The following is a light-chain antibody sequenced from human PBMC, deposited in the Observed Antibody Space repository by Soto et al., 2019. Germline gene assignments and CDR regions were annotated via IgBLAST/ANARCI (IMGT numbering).Light chain of an antibody. CDR2: KSS. J-gene: IGKJ1*01. CDR3: QQYNSYPWT. Sequence: DIQMTQSPSTLSASVGDRVTITCRASQSISNWLAWYQQKPGKAPKLLIYKSSSLESGFPSRFSGSGSGTEFTFTISILQPDDFATYCCQQYNSYPWTFGQGTKVDIK. CDR1: QSISNW. V-gene: IGKV1-5*03.